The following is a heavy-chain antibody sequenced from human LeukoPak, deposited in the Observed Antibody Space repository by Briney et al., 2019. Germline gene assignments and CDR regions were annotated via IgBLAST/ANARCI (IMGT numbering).Heavy chain of an antibody. CDR1: GFTFSSYA. D-gene: IGHD3-9*01. V-gene: IGHV3-23*01. J-gene: IGHJ4*02. Sequence: GGSLRLSCAASGFTFSSYAMSWVRQAPGKGLEWVSAISGSGGSTYYADSVKGRFTISRDNSKNTLYLQMNRLRAEDTAVYYCAKLLTVYPPSLIFDYWGQGTLVTVSS. CDR2: ISGSGGST. CDR3: AKLLTVYPPSLIFDY.